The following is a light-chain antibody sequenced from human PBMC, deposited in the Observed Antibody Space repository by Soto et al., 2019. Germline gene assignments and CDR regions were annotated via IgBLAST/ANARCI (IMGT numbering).Light chain of an antibody. V-gene: IGKV3-15*01. CDR1: QSVCSN. Sequence: EIVMTQSPATLSVSPGERATLSCRDSQSVCSNLAWYQQKPGQAPRLLIYGVTTRATGILARFSGSGSGTEFTLTISSLQSEDFAVYYCQQYNNWLRTFGQGTKVDIK. CDR3: QQYNNWLRT. J-gene: IGKJ1*01. CDR2: GVT.